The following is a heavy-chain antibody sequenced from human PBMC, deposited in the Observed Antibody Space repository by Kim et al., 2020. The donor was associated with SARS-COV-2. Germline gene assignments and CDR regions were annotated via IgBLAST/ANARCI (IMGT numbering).Heavy chain of an antibody. Sequence: SETLSLTCTVSGGSISSYYWSWIRQPPGKGLEWIGYIYYSGSTNYNPSLKSRVTISVDTSKNQFSLKLSSVTAADTAVYYCASLYGDYSGSYYYYYGMDVWGQGTTVTVSS. V-gene: IGHV4-59*13. D-gene: IGHD4-17*01. CDR1: GGSISSYY. CDR2: IYYSGST. J-gene: IGHJ6*02. CDR3: ASLYGDYSGSYYYYYGMDV.